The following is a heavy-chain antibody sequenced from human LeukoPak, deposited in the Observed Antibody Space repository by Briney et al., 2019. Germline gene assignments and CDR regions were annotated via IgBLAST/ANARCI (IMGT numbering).Heavy chain of an antibody. Sequence: PGGSLRLSCAASGFTFRNYVIHWVRQAPGKGLEWVAVTSSDLNVKLYADSVKGRFTISRDNSRSTLYLQVNSLRPEDTAIYYCAREGYYGSGSPPSLYFDYWGQGTLVTVFS. D-gene: IGHD3-10*01. CDR1: GFTFRNYV. V-gene: IGHV3-30-3*01. CDR2: TSSDLNVK. CDR3: AREGYYGSGSPPSLYFDY. J-gene: IGHJ4*02.